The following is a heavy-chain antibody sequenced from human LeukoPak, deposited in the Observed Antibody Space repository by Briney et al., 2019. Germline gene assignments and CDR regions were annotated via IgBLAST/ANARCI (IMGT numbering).Heavy chain of an antibody. V-gene: IGHV2-5*01. Sequence: ESGPTLVKPTQTLTLTCTFSGFSLSTSGVGVGWIRQPPGKALEWLALIYWNDDKRYSPSLKSRLTITKDTSKNQVVLTMTNMDPVDTATYYCAHGQGSGSAKWFDPWGQGTLVTVSS. CDR1: GFSLSTSGVG. CDR2: IYWNDDK. D-gene: IGHD3-10*01. J-gene: IGHJ5*02. CDR3: AHGQGSGSAKWFDP.